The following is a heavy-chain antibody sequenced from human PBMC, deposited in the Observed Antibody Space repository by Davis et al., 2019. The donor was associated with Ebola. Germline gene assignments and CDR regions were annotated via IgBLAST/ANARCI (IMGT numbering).Heavy chain of an antibody. J-gene: IGHJ5*02. CDR3: VKPKAVGQGMDWFDP. CDR2: VYYSGST. V-gene: IGHV4-61*01. D-gene: IGHD6-19*01. CDR1: GASVSSNSYY. Sequence: SETLSLTCTVSGASVSSNSYYWNWIRQPPGKGLEWIGYVYYSGSTNYNPSLKSRVTISVDTSKNQFSLKLRSVTAADTAVYYCVKPKAVGQGMDWFDPWGQGTLVTVSS.